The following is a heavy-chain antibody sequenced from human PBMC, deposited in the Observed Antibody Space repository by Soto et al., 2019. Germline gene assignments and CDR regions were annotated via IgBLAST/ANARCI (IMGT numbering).Heavy chain of an antibody. CDR1: GGSISGYY. CDR2: VYYSGGA. J-gene: IGHJ6*02. Sequence: KASETLSLTCVVSGGSISGYYWSWIRQPPGKGLEWIGNVYYSGGAKYNPSVKRRVSISVDTSKNQFSLNLSSVTAADTAVYYCTRDGDGRMTTNPYYYYGMDVWGPGITVTVSS. D-gene: IGHD2-21*02. CDR3: TRDGDGRMTTNPYYYYGMDV. V-gene: IGHV4-59*01.